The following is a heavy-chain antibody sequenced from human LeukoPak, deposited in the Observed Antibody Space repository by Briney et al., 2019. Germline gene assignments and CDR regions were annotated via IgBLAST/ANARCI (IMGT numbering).Heavy chain of an antibody. Sequence: GGSLRLSCAASGFSFSSYEMNWVRQAPGKGLEWLSYISNSGSTIYYADSVRGRFTISRDNARNSLSLQMNSLRAEDTAVYYCARAGVAGTVYFDYWGQGTLVTVSS. J-gene: IGHJ4*02. CDR1: GFSFSSYE. D-gene: IGHD6-19*01. CDR2: ISNSGSTI. V-gene: IGHV3-48*03. CDR3: ARAGVAGTVYFDY.